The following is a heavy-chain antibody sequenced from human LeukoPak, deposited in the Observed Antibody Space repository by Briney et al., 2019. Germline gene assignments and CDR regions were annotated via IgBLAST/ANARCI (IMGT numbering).Heavy chain of an antibody. CDR2: ISGSGGST. J-gene: IGHJ4*02. D-gene: IGHD6-13*01. CDR1: GFTFSSYG. V-gene: IGHV3-23*01. CDR3: ARDVGDSSSWYDPYYFDY. Sequence: GGSLRLSCAASGFTFSSYGMSWVRQAPGKGLEWVSAISGSGGSTYYADSVKGRFTISRDNSKNALYLQMNSLRAEDTAVYYCARDVGDSSSWYDPYYFDYWGQGTLVTVSS.